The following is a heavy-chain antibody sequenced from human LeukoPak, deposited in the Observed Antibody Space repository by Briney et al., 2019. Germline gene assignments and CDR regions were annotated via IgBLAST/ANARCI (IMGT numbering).Heavy chain of an antibody. D-gene: IGHD3-3*01. CDR2: INAGNGNT. CDR3: ARESRITIFGVVISPDAFDI. J-gene: IGHJ3*02. Sequence: ASVKVSCKASGYTFTSYAMHWVRQAPGQRLEWMGWINAGNGNTKYSQKFQGRVTITTDESTSTAYMELSSLRSEDTAVYYCARESRITIFGVVISPDAFDIWGQGTMVTVSS. CDR1: GYTFTSYA. V-gene: IGHV1-3*01.